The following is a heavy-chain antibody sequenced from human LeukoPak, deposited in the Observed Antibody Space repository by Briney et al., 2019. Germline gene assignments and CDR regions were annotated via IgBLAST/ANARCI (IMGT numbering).Heavy chain of an antibody. CDR2: VNYSGST. Sequence: NPSETLSLTCAVSGGSLSEFYWNWIRQSPVKGLEWIGEVNYSGSTAYNPSLKSRVTISVDTSKNQFSLKLSSVTAADTAVYYCARATGLAVAGYYYYYYMDVWGKGTTVTISS. CDR3: ARATGLAVAGYYYYYYMDV. V-gene: IGHV4-34*01. D-gene: IGHD6-19*01. CDR1: GGSLSEFY. J-gene: IGHJ6*03.